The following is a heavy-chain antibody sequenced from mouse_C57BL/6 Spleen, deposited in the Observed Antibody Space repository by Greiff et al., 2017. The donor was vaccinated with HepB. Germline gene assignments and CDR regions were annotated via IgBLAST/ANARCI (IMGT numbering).Heavy chain of an antibody. D-gene: IGHD1-1*01. CDR3: ARARNYYGSRTFDV. J-gene: IGHJ1*03. Sequence: EVQLVESGGGLVKPGGSLKLSCAASGFTFSSYAMSWVRQTPEKRLEWVATISDGGSYTYYPDNVKGRFTISRDNAKNNLYLQMSHLKSEDTAMYYCARARNYYGSRTFDVWGTGTTVTVSS. V-gene: IGHV5-4*01. CDR1: GFTFSSYA. CDR2: ISDGGSYT.